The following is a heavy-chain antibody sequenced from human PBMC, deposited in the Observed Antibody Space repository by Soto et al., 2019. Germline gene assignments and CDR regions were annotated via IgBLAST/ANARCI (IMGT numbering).Heavy chain of an antibody. D-gene: IGHD6-19*01. CDR2: ISAYNGNT. CDR3: ARDLGSGLLYYYYGMDV. Sequence: AASVKVSCKASGYTFTSYGISWVRQAPGQGLEWMGWISAYNGNTNYAQKLQGRVTMTTDTSTSTAYMELRSLRSDDTAVYYCARDLGSGLLYYYYGMDVWGQGTTVTVSS. J-gene: IGHJ6*02. V-gene: IGHV1-18*01. CDR1: GYTFTSYG.